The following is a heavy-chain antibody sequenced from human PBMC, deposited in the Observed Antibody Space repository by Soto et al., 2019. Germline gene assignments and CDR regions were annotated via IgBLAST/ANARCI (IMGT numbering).Heavy chain of an antibody. V-gene: IGHV3-7*03. Sequence: GGSLRLSCAAPAFTFSSYWMSWVRQAPGKGLEWVANIKQDGSEKYYVDSVKGRFTISRDNAKNSLYLQMNSLRAEDTAVYYCARVLFEAARRGEYAFDIWGQGTMVTVSS. D-gene: IGHD3-16*01. CDR2: IKQDGSEK. CDR1: AFTFSSYW. J-gene: IGHJ3*02. CDR3: ARVLFEAARRGEYAFDI.